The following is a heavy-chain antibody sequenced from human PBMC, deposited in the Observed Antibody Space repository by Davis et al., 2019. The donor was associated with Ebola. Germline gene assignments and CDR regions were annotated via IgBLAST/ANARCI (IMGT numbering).Heavy chain of an antibody. J-gene: IGHJ4*02. CDR2: IYDSGRT. CDR1: DGSISSHY. D-gene: IGHD3-22*01. CDR3: VRFGYGAY. Sequence: PGGSLRLSCTFSDGSISSHYWNWVRQPSGKGLEWIGIIYDSGRTNYNPSLKSRVTISADTSKNQFSLKLTSVTAADKAVYYCVRFGYGAYWGQGTLVTVSS. V-gene: IGHV4-59*11.